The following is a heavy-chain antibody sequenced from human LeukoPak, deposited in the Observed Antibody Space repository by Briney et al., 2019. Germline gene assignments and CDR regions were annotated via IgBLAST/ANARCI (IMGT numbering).Heavy chain of an antibody. CDR1: GYTFTSYD. CDR3: ARDGNYDFWSGYYYYYGMDV. D-gene: IGHD3-3*01. CDR2: MNPNSGNT. J-gene: IGHJ6*02. V-gene: IGHV1-8*01. Sequence: ASVKVSCKASGYTFTSYDINWVRQATGQGLEWMGWMNPNSGNTGYAQKFQGRVTMTRNTSISTAYMELSSLRSEDTAVHYCARDGNYDFWSGYYYYYGMDVWGQGTTVTVSS.